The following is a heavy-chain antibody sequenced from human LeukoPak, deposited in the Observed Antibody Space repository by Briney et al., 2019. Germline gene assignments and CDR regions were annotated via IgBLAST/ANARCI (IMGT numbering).Heavy chain of an antibody. D-gene: IGHD2-2*01. CDR1: GGTFSSYA. CDR2: IIPIFGTA. V-gene: IGHV1-69*05. Sequence: SVEVSCKASGGTFSSYAISWVRQAPGQGLEWMGGIIPIFGTANYAQKFQGRVTITTDESTSTAYMELSSLRSEDTAVYYCARGLIVVVPAAKGDAFDIWGQGTMVTVSS. CDR3: ARGLIVVVPAAKGDAFDI. J-gene: IGHJ3*02.